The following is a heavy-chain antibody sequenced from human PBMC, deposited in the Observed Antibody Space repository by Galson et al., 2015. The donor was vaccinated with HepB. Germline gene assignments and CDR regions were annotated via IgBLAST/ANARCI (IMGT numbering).Heavy chain of an antibody. V-gene: IGHV1-69*01. D-gene: IGHD2-15*01. J-gene: IGHJ6*02. CDR2: IIPIFGTA. CDR1: GGTFSSYA. CDR3: ARVFIDCSGGSCYLRYYYGMDV. Sequence: SCKASGGTFSSYAISWVRQAPGQGLEWMGGIIPIFGTANYAQKFQGRVTITADESTSTAYMELSSLRSEDTAVYYCARVFIDCSGGSCYLRYYYGMDVWGQGTTVTVSS.